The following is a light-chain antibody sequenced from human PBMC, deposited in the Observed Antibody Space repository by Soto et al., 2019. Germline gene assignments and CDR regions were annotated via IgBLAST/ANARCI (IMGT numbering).Light chain of an antibody. CDR1: QIISSW. J-gene: IGKJ1*01. CDR2: KAS. V-gene: IGKV1-5*03. Sequence: DIQMTQSPSTLSASVGDRVTITCRASQIISSWLAWYQQKPGKAPKLLIYKASSLESGVPSRFSGSGSGTEFTLTISSLQPDDFATYYCQQYNSYWTFGKGTKVEIK. CDR3: QQYNSYWT.